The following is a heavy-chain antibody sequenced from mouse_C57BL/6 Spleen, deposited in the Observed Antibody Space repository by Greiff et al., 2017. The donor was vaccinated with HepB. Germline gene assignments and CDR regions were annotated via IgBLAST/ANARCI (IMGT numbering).Heavy chain of an antibody. CDR1: GYTFTSYW. Sequence: QVQLQQPGAELVKPGASVKMSCKASGYTFTSYWITWVKPRPGQGLEWIGDIYPGSGSTNYNEKFKSKATLTVDTSSSTAYMQLSSLTSEDSAVYYCARWTTVVAEDWYFDVWGTGTTVTVSS. V-gene: IGHV1-55*01. CDR3: ARWTTVVAEDWYFDV. J-gene: IGHJ1*03. D-gene: IGHD1-1*01. CDR2: IYPGSGST.